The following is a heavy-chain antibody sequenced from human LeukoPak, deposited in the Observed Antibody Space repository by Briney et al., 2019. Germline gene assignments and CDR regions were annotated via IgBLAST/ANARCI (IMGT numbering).Heavy chain of an antibody. CDR1: GCTISNYD. Sequence: WETLSLTCTVSGCTISNYDWSWIRQPPGKGLEWVGYIYYIGSTNYNASRKSGGTISLDTSKNQFSLKLSSVTAEDTAVYYCARRVEGYCSGGSCYSYYYYMDVWGKGTTVTVSS. D-gene: IGHD2-15*01. V-gene: IGHV4-59*01. CDR2: IYYIGST. J-gene: IGHJ6*03. CDR3: ARRVEGYCSGGSCYSYYYYMDV.